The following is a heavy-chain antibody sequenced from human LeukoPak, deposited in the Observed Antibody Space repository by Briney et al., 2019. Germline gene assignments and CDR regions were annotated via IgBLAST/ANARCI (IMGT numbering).Heavy chain of an antibody. CDR1: GYTFTGYY. CDR3: ARAADVLLWFGESPFEY. J-gene: IGHJ4*02. Sequence: GASVKVSCKASGYTFTGYYMHWVRQAPGQGLEWMGWINPNSGGTNYAQKFQGWVTMTRDTSISTAYMELSRLRSDDTAVYYCARAADVLLWFGESPFEYWGQGTLVTVSS. CDR2: INPNSGGT. D-gene: IGHD3-10*01. V-gene: IGHV1-2*04.